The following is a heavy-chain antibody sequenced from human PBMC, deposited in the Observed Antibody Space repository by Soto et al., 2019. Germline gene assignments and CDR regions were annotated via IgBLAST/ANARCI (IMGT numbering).Heavy chain of an antibody. D-gene: IGHD3-10*01. J-gene: IGHJ5*02. CDR1: GGSFSGYF. V-gene: IGHV4-34*01. Sequence: SETLSLTCAVYGGSFSGYFWSWIRQPPIKGLDWIGEINHSGSTNYNPSLKSRVTISVDTSKNQFSLKLSSVTAADAAVYYCARGGYGSGLNWFDPWGQGTLVTVSS. CDR3: ARGGYGSGLNWFDP. CDR2: INHSGST.